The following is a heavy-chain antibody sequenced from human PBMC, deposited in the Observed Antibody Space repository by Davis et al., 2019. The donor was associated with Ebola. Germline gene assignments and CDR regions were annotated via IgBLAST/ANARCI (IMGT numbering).Heavy chain of an antibody. CDR2: MNPNSGNT. Sequence: AASVKVSCKASGYTFTSYDINWVRQATGQGLEWMGWMNPNSGNTGYAQKLQGRVTMTTDTSTSTAYMELRSLRSDDTAVYYCASLYCSGGSCSPNFDYWGQGTLVTVSS. J-gene: IGHJ4*02. CDR3: ASLYCSGGSCSPNFDY. CDR1: GYTFTSYD. D-gene: IGHD2-15*01. V-gene: IGHV1-8*01.